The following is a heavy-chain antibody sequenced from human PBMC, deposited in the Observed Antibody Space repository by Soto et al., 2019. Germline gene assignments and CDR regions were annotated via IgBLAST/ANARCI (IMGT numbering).Heavy chain of an antibody. CDR2: IIPILGIA. CDR3: ARDPTPGVEMAY. CDR1: GGTFSSYT. J-gene: IGHJ4*02. V-gene: IGHV1-69*08. Sequence: QVQLVQSGAEVKKPGSSVKVSCKASGGTFSSYTISWVRQAPGQGLEWMGRIIPILGIANYAQKFQGRVTITADKSTSTAYMELSSLRSEDTAVYYCARDPTPGVEMAYWGQRTMVTVSS. D-gene: IGHD2-15*01.